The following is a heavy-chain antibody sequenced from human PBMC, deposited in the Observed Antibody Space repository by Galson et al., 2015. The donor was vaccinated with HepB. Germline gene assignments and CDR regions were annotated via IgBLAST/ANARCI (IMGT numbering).Heavy chain of an antibody. J-gene: IGHJ4*02. CDR1: GYSFTSYW. CDR2: IDPSDSYT. D-gene: IGHD2-2*01. V-gene: IGHV5-10-1*01. Sequence: QSGAEVKKPGESLRISCKGSGYSFTSYWISWVRQMPGKGLEWMGRIDPSDSYTNYSPSFQGRVTISADKSISTAYLQWSSLKASDTAMYYCARHTGWGVVPAALDYWGQGTLVTVSS. CDR3: ARHTGWGVVPAALDY.